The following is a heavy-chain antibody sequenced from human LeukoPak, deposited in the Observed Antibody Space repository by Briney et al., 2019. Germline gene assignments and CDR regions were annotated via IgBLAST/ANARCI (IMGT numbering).Heavy chain of an antibody. CDR3: ARDRGLERLGWFDP. CDR1: GYTFTGYY. J-gene: IGHJ5*02. D-gene: IGHD1-1*01. V-gene: IGHV1-2*02. Sequence: ASVKVSCKASGYTFTGYYMHWVRQAPGQGLEWMGWINPNSGGTNYAQKFQGRVTMTRDTSISTAYMELSRLRSDDTAVYYCARDRGLERLGWFDPWGQGTLVTVSS. CDR2: INPNSGGT.